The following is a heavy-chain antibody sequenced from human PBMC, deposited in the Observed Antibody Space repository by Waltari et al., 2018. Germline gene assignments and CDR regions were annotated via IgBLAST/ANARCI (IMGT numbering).Heavy chain of an antibody. D-gene: IGHD6-6*01. J-gene: IGHJ5*02. CDR2: ITGNSLYI. Sequence: EVQLVESGGGLVKPGESLRLSCAASGFTFNPYRMNWVRQATGKGREWVSSITGNSLYIKYADSLNGRFTISRDNAKNSLYLQMNSLTSDDTAVYFCARGWSSSASLIDPWGQGTLVTVSS. CDR3: ARGWSSSASLIDP. V-gene: IGHV3-21*01. CDR1: GFTFNPYR.